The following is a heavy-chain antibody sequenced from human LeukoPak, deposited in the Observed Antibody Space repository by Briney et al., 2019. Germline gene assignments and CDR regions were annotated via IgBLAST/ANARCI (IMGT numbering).Heavy chain of an antibody. J-gene: IGHJ4*02. CDR2: IYYSGST. CDR3: ARGPPYYYDSSGYYCR. V-gene: IGHV4-59*08. D-gene: IGHD3-22*01. Sequence: SETLSLTCTVSGGSISSYYWSWIRQPPGKGLEWIGYIYYSGSTNYSPSLKSRVTISVDTSKNQFSLKLSSVTAADTAVYYCARGPPYYYDSSGYYCRWGQGTLVTVSS. CDR1: GGSISSYY.